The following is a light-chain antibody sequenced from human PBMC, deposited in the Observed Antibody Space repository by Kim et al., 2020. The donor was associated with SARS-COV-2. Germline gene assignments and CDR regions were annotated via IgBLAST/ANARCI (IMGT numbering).Light chain of an antibody. J-gene: IGKJ4*01. CDR2: AAS. V-gene: IGKV1-39*01. Sequence: DIQMTQSPCSLSASVGDRVTITCRASQSISSYLNWYQQKPGKAPKLLIYAASSLQSGVPSRFSGSGSWTDFTLTISSLQPEDFATYYCQQSYNTPLTFGGGTKVEI. CDR1: QSISSY. CDR3: QQSYNTPLT.